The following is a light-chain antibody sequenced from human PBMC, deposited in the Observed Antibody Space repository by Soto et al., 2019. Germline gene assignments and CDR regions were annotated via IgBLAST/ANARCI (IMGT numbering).Light chain of an antibody. J-gene: IGKJ1*01. V-gene: IGKV1-5*03. CDR3: QEYDGYSWA. CDR1: QSLNDW. Sequence: DIQMTQSPSTLSASVGDRVTITCRASQSLNDWLAWFQQKPGKAPNLLIYKVSNLESDVPSRLSGSGSGTEFTLTISSLQPDDFATYCCQEYDGYSWAFGQGTKVEIE. CDR2: KVS.